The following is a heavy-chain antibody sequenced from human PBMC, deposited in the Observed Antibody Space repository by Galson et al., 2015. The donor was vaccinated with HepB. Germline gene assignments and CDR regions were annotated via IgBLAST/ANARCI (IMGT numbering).Heavy chain of an antibody. Sequence: PALVKPTQTLTLTCTFSGFSLSTSGMCVSWIRQPPGKALEWLALIDWDDDKYYSTSLKTRLTISKDTSKNQVVLTMTNMDPVDTATYYCARIKYDYVWGSYRRGLGFDYWGQGTLVTVSS. CDR2: IDWDDDK. CDR1: GFSLSTSGMC. CDR3: ARIKYDYVWGSYRRGLGFDY. V-gene: IGHV2-70*01. D-gene: IGHD3-16*02. J-gene: IGHJ4*02.